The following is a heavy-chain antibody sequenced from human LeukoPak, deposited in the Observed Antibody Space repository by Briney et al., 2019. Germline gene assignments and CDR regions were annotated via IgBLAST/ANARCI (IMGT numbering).Heavy chain of an antibody. V-gene: IGHV3-48*04. Sequence: GGSLRLSCEASGFTFSGYSMNWVRQAPGKGLEWVSYISSDSSPIYYADSVKGRFTISRDNAKNSLYLQMNSLRAEDTAVYYCARDLSKGYTRSYGSYWGQGTLVTVSS. CDR1: GFTFSGYS. CDR2: ISSDSSPI. D-gene: IGHD5-18*01. CDR3: ARDLSKGYTRSYGSY. J-gene: IGHJ4*02.